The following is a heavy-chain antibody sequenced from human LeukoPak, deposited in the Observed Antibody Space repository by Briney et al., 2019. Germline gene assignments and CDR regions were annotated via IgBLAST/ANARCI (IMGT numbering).Heavy chain of an antibody. V-gene: IGHV3-23*01. D-gene: IGHD3-22*01. CDR2: ISGSGGDT. J-gene: IGHJ4*02. CDR3: AKGDGDYYDTTGSFDC. Sequence: GGSLKLSCAASGFTFSNYAMSWVRQAPGKGLEWVSVISGSGGDTYHAGSVEGRFTISRDNSKNTLYLQMSSLRVEDTAIYYCAKGDGDYYDTTGSFDCWGQGTLVTVSS. CDR1: GFTFSNYA.